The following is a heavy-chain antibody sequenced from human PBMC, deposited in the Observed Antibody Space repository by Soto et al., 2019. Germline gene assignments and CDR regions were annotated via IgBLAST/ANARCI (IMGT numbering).Heavy chain of an antibody. CDR1: GGTFSSYA. Sequence: QVQLVQSGAEVKKPGSSVKVSCKASGGTFSSYAISWVRQAPGQGLEWMGGIIPIFGTANYAQKFQGRVTMTADESTSTAYMELSSLRSEDTAVYYCARSLGYCSSTSCNYYYYYYCMDVWGQGTTVTVSS. V-gene: IGHV1-69*01. D-gene: IGHD2-2*01. CDR2: IIPIFGTA. CDR3: ARSLGYCSSTSCNYYYYYYCMDV. J-gene: IGHJ6*02.